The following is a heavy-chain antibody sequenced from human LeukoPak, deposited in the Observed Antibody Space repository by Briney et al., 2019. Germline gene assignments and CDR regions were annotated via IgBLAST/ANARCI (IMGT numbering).Heavy chain of an antibody. D-gene: IGHD3-10*01. J-gene: IGHJ3*02. CDR1: GGSFSGYY. V-gene: IGHV4-34*01. CDR2: INHSGST. CDR3: ARSYYYGSGPGAFDI. Sequence: SETLSLTCAVYGGSFSGYYWSWIRQPPGKGLEWIGEINHSGSTNYKPSLKSRVTISVDTSKNQFSLKLSSVTAADTAVYYCARSYYYGSGPGAFDIWGQGTMVTVSS.